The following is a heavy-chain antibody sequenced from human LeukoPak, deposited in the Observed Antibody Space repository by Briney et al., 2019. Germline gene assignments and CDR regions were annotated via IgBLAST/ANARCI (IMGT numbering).Heavy chain of an antibody. Sequence: ASVKVSCKSSGCTFTNYDINWVRQAPGQGLEWMGWISAYNRNTNYAQKFQDRVTMTTDTSTTTAFMELRSLTSDDTAVYHCASGDVYFDYWGQGTLVTVSS. CDR3: ASGDVYFDY. V-gene: IGHV1-18*01. CDR1: GCTFTNYD. CDR2: ISAYNRNT. J-gene: IGHJ4*02. D-gene: IGHD5-24*01.